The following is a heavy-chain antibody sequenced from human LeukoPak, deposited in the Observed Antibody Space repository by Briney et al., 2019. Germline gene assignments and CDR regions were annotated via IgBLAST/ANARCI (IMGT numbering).Heavy chain of an antibody. D-gene: IGHD4-17*01. J-gene: IGHJ4*02. V-gene: IGHV1-2*02. Sequence: ASVKVSCKASGYTFTGYYMHWVRQAPGQGLEWMGWINPNSGGTNYAQKFQGRVTMTRDTSISTAYMELSRLRSDDTAVYYCASSLDYGDYCLPDYWGQGTLVTVSS. CDR1: GYTFTGYY. CDR2: INPNSGGT. CDR3: ASSLDYGDYCLPDY.